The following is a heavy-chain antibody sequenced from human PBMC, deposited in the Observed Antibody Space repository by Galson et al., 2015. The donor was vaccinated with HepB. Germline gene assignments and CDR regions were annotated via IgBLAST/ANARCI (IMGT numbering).Heavy chain of an antibody. V-gene: IGHV7-4-1*02. Sequence: SVKVSCKASGYTFSAYAINWVRQAPGQGLEWMGWINTHTGNPTYAQGFTGRFVFSLDTSVSTAYLQISGLKAEYTATYYCTLGWMQLWLYDYWGQGTRATVSS. CDR2: INTHTGNP. D-gene: IGHD5-18*01. CDR1: GYTFSAYA. CDR3: TLGWMQLWLYDY. J-gene: IGHJ4*02.